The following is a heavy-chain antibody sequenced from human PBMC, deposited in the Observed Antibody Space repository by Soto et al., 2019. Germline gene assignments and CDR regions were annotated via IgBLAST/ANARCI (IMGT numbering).Heavy chain of an antibody. V-gene: IGHV4-34*01. J-gene: IGHJ5*02. Sequence: SETLSLTCAVYGGSFSCYYWIWIRQPPGKGLEWIGEINHSGSTNYNPSLKSRVTISVDTSKNQFSLKLSSVTAADTAVYYCARGRYYDFWSALGWFDPWGQGTLVTVSS. CDR2: INHSGST. D-gene: IGHD3-3*01. CDR1: GGSFSCYY. CDR3: ARGRYYDFWSALGWFDP.